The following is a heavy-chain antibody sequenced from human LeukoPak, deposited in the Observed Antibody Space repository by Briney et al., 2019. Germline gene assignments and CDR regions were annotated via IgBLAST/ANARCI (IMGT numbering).Heavy chain of an antibody. CDR3: ARYYCSDGTCRYFDY. V-gene: IGHV4-4*09. CDR2: VYSSGFT. CDR1: GGSIRDYQ. J-gene: IGHJ4*02. D-gene: IGHD2-8*01. Sequence: PSETLSLTCAVSGGSIRDYQWSWIRQPPGKGLQWIGFVYSSGFTNYNPSLKSRVSISLDTSKTQFSLELSSVTAADTAMYYCARYYCSDGTCRYFDYWGQGTVVTVSS.